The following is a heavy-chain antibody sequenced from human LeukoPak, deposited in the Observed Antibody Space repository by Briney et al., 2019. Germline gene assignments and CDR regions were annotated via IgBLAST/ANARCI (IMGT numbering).Heavy chain of an antibody. D-gene: IGHD3-10*01. CDR3: ATLEGATMVRGDLRNLQISDYYGMDV. CDR2: ISYDGSNK. CDR1: GFTFSSYA. J-gene: IGHJ6*02. Sequence: GGSLRLSCAASGFTFSSYAMHWVRQAPGKGLEWVAVISYDGSNKYYADSVKGRFTISRDNSKNTLYLQMNSLRAEDTAVYYWATLEGATMVRGDLRNLQISDYYGMDVWGQGTTVTVSS. V-gene: IGHV3-30-3*01.